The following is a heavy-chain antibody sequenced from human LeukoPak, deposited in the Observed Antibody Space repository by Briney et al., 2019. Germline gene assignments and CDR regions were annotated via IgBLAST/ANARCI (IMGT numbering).Heavy chain of an antibody. Sequence: GGSLRLSCAASGFTFSSYGMNWVRQAPGKGLEWVAFIRYDGSNKYYADSVKGRFTISRDNSKNTLYLQMNSLRAEDTAVYYCAKDFGLGYCSSTSCSAGAFDIWGQGTMVTVSS. CDR1: GFTFSSYG. CDR2: IRYDGSNK. D-gene: IGHD2-2*01. J-gene: IGHJ3*02. V-gene: IGHV3-30*02. CDR3: AKDFGLGYCSSTSCSAGAFDI.